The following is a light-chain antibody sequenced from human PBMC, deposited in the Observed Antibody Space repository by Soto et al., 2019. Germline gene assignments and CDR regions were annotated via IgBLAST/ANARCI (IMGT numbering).Light chain of an antibody. J-gene: IGKJ1*01. CDR2: GAS. CDR3: QRYNTVPWA. Sequence: DIQMTQSPSSLSAFVGDRVTITCRASLAISNYLAWYQQRPGKVPKLLIYGASTLQSGVPSRFAGSGSGTEFSLTITRLQPEDVATYYCQRYNTVPWAFGQGTKVEIK. V-gene: IGKV1-27*01. CDR1: LAISNY.